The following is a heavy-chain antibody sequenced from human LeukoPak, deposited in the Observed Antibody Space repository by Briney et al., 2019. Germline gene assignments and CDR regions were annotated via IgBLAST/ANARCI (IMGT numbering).Heavy chain of an antibody. Sequence: PSETLSLTCIVSGGSISSSSYYWGWIRQPPGKGLEWIGSIYYSGNTYYSPSLRSRVTISIDTSKNQFSLKLSSVTAADTAVYYCAREKGGPFIAAAGQEGRAFDIWGQGTMVTVSS. CDR2: IYYSGNT. D-gene: IGHD6-13*01. CDR1: GGSISSSSYY. CDR3: AREKGGPFIAAAGQEGRAFDI. V-gene: IGHV4-39*07. J-gene: IGHJ3*02.